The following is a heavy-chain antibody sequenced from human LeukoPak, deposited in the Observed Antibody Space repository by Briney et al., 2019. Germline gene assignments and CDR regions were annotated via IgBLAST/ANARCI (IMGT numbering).Heavy chain of an antibody. CDR2: IYYSGST. V-gene: IGHV4-31*03. Sequence: NTSETLSLTCTVSGGSISSGGYYWSWIRQHPGKGLEWIGYIYYSGSTYYNPSLKSRVTISVDTSKNQFSLKLSSVTAADTAVYYCARASEYAFDIWGRGTMVTVSS. CDR1: GGSISSGGYY. J-gene: IGHJ3*02. CDR3: ARASEYAFDI.